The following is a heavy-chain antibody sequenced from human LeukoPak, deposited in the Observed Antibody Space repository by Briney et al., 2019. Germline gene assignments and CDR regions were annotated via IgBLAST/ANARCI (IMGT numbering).Heavy chain of an antibody. V-gene: IGHV4-61*02. J-gene: IGHJ4*02. CDR2: IYTSGST. CDR3: ARGATRKIFDY. CDR1: GASINSGSYY. Sequence: PSETLSLTCTVSGASINSGSYYWSWIRQPAGKGLEWIGRIYTSGSTNYNPSLKSRVTISVDTSKNQFSLKLSSVTAADTAVYYCARGATRKIFDYWGQGTLVTVSS.